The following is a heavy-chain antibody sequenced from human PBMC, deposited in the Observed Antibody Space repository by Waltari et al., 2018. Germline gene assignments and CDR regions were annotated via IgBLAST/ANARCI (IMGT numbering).Heavy chain of an antibody. J-gene: IGHJ4*02. CDR2: IKGDGNVK. Sequence: EVRLVESGGGLVQPGGSLRLSCAASGFSFNTSWLRWVRQAPGKGLEWVANIKGDGNVKHYVDSVRGRFTISRDNARSSLYLQMDSLRAEDTAVYYCARDGELSGAIPFDYWGQGTLVTVSS. V-gene: IGHV3-7*01. D-gene: IGHD1-26*01. CDR3: ARDGELSGAIPFDY. CDR1: GFSFNTSW.